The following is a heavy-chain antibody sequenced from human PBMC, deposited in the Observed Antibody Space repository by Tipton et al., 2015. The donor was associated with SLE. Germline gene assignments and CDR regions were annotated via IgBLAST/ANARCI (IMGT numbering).Heavy chain of an antibody. CDR2: ISTYNGNT. V-gene: IGHV1-18*01. Sequence: QVQLVQSGAEVKNPGASVKVSCTASAYTFTTYSISWVRQAPGQGLEWMGWISTYNGNTNYAQKLQGRVTMTTDTSTSTAYMELRSLRSDDTAVYYCARAVTTGLYWYFDLWGRGTLVTVSS. CDR1: AYTFTTYS. CDR3: ARAVTTGLYWYFDL. J-gene: IGHJ2*01. D-gene: IGHD4-17*01.